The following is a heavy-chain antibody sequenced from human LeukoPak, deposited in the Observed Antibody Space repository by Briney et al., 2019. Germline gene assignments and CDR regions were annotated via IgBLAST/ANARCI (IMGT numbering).Heavy chain of an antibody. V-gene: IGHV1-2*02. CDR2: INPNSGGT. CDR1: GYTFTGYY. J-gene: IGHJ5*02. D-gene: IGHD3-22*01. Sequence: ASVKVSCKASGYTFTGYYMHWVRQAPGQGLEWMGWINPNSGGTNYAQKFQGRVTMTRDTFISTAYMELSRLRSDDTAVYYCARYYYDSSGYYSSSWFDPWGQGTLVTVSS. CDR3: ARYYYDSSGYYSSSWFDP.